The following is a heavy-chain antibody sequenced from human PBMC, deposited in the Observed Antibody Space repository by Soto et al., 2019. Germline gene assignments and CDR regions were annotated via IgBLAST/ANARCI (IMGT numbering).Heavy chain of an antibody. D-gene: IGHD2-8*01. J-gene: IGHJ6*02. Sequence: ASVKVSCKASGGTFSSYAISWVRQAPGQGLEWMGGIIPIFGTANYAQKFQGRVTITAGESTSTAYMELSSLRSEDTAVYYCARELGGGMLFGSGVSYYGMDVWGQGTTVTVSS. V-gene: IGHV1-69*13. CDR2: IIPIFGTA. CDR1: GGTFSSYA. CDR3: ARELGGGMLFGSGVSYYGMDV.